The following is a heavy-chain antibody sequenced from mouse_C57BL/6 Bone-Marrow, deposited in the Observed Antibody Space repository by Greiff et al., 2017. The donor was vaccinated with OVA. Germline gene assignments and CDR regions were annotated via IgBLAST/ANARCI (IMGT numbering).Heavy chain of an antibody. D-gene: IGHD1-1*01. V-gene: IGHV1-81*01. J-gene: IGHJ2*01. CDR2: IYPRSGNT. CDR3: ARLYYGSFDYFDY. Sequence: VHLVESGAELARPGASVKLSCKASGYTFTSYGISWVKQRTGQGLEWIGEIYPRSGNTYYNEKFKGKATLTADKSSSTAYMELRSLTSEDSAVYFCARLYYGSFDYFDYWGQGTTLTVSS. CDR1: GYTFTSYG.